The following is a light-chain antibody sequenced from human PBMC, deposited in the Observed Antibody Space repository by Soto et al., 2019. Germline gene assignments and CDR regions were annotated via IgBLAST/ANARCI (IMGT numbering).Light chain of an antibody. CDR2: DAS. CDR3: QQYANWRT. V-gene: IGKV3-15*01. J-gene: IGKJ1*01. CDR1: QSVGSN. Sequence: EIVMTQSPATLSVSPGERATLSCRASQSVGSNLAWYQQKPGQAPRLLIYDASTRATGIPARFSGGGSGTEFTLTISSLHSEDFAVYYCQQYANWRTFGQGTKVDIK.